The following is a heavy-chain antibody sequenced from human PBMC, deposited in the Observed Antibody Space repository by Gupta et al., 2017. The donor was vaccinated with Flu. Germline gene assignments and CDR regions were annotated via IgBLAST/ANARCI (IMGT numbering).Heavy chain of an antibody. V-gene: IGHV3-21*01. Sequence: QAAGKGLEWVSAISGSNSYIYYAESVKGRFTISRDNAKNSLYLQMSSLRAEDTAVYYCARVYCSGGSCYCHDYWGQGTLVTVSS. CDR2: ISGSNSYI. D-gene: IGHD2-15*01. J-gene: IGHJ4*02. CDR3: ARVYCSGGSCYCHDY.